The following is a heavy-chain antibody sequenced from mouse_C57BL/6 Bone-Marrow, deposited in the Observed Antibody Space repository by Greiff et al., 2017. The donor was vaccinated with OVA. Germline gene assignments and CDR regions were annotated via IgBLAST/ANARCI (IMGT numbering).Heavy chain of an antibody. D-gene: IGHD1-1*01. CDR3: VRGRTVVARDYYAMDY. Sequence: EVQRVESGGGLVQPKGSLKLSCAASGFTFNTYAMHWVRQAPGKGLEWVARIRSKSSNYATYYADSVKDRFTISRDDSQSMLYLQMNNLKTEDTAMYYCVRGRTVVARDYYAMDYWGQGTSVTVSS. V-gene: IGHV10-3*01. CDR1: GFTFNTYA. CDR2: IRSKSSNYAT. J-gene: IGHJ4*01.